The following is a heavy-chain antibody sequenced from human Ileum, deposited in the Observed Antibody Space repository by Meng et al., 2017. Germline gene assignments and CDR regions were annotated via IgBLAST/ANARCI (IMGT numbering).Heavy chain of an antibody. D-gene: IGHD5-24*01. V-gene: IGHV3-23*01. CDR2: ISGDAKDT. CDR3: VREATWAIFDY. CDR1: GFIFSTYA. Sequence: EVQLLGSGGDLAQPGGSLRLSCAASGFIFSTYAMSWVRQAPGKGPEWVSAISGDAKDTYYADSVKGRFTVSRDNFKNTVSLQMNSLRVEDAAIYHCVREATWAIFDYWGQGSLVTVSS. J-gene: IGHJ4*02.